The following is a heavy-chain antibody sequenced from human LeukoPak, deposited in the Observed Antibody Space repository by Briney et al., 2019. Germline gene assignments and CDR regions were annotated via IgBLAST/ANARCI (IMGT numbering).Heavy chain of an antibody. CDR3: ASGRSSLRWFDP. CDR1: GYSISSGYY. CDR2: IYHSGST. J-gene: IGHJ5*02. D-gene: IGHD6-6*01. V-gene: IGHV4-38-2*01. Sequence: SETLSLTCAVSGYSISSGYYWGWIRQPPGKGLEWIGSIYHSGSTYYNPSLKSRVTISVDTSKNQFSLKLSSVTAADTAVYSCASGRSSLRWFDPWGQGTLVTVSS.